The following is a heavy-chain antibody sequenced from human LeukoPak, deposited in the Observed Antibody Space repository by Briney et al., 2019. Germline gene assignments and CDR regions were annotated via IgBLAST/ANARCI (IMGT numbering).Heavy chain of an antibody. D-gene: IGHD3-22*01. CDR2: ISGSGGST. V-gene: IGHV3-23*01. CDR1: GSTFSSYA. CDR3: AKDRMLGYYYDSSGYLALDY. J-gene: IGHJ4*02. Sequence: GGSLRLSCVASGSTFSSYAMSWVRQAPGKGLEWVSAISGSGGSTYYADSVKGRFTISRDNSKNTLYLQMNSLRAEDTAVYYCAKDRMLGYYYDSSGYLALDYWGQGTLVTVSS.